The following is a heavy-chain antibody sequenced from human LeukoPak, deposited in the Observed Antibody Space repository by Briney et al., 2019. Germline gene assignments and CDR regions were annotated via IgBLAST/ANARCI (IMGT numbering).Heavy chain of an antibody. CDR3: AKGGGEGYSYGYGQLDY. V-gene: IGHV3-43D*04. CDR1: GFTFHDYA. Sequence: SGGSLRLSCAASGFTFHDYAMYWVRQAPGKGLEWVSLINWNAGSTYYADSAKGRFTISRDNSKNSLYLQMNSLRAEDTAMYYCAKGGGEGYSYGYGQLDYWGQGTLVTVSS. D-gene: IGHD5-18*01. CDR2: INWNAGST. J-gene: IGHJ4*02.